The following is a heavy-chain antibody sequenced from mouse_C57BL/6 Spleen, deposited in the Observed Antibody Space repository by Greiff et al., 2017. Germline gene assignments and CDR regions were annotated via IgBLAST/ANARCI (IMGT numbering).Heavy chain of an antibody. D-gene: IGHD3-2*01. CDR2: ISYDGSN. CDR1: GYSITSGYY. CDR3: ARGRRQDAMDY. V-gene: IGHV3-6*01. J-gene: IGHJ4*01. Sequence: DVQLQESGPGLVKPSQSLSLTCSVTGYSITSGYYWNWIRQFPGNKLEWMGYISYDGSNNYNPSLKNRISITRDTSKNQFFLKLNSVTTEDTATYYCARGRRQDAMDYWGQGTSVTVSS.